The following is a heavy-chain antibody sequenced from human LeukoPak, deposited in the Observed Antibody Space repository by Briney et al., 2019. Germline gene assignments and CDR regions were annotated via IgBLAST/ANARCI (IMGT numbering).Heavy chain of an antibody. D-gene: IGHD3-16*02. V-gene: IGHV3-48*03. CDR1: GFTFSSYE. CDR3: ASPYYDYVWGSYRFDY. J-gene: IGHJ4*02. CDR2: ISSSGSTI. Sequence: GGSLRLSCAASGFTFSSYEMNWVRQAPGKGLEWVSYISSSGSTIYYADSVKGRFTISRDNAKNSLCLQMNSQRAEDTAVYYCASPYYDYVWGSYRFDYWGQGTLVTVSS.